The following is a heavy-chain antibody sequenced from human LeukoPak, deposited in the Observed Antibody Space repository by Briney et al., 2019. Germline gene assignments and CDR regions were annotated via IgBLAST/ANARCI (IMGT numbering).Heavy chain of an antibody. Sequence: PSETLSLTCAVYGGSFSGYYWSWIRQPPGKGLEWIGEINHSGSTNYNPSLKSRVTISVDTSKNQFSLKLSSVTAADTAVYYCARGGGVLPDGSFDYWGQGTLVTVSS. CDR2: INHSGST. V-gene: IGHV4-34*01. J-gene: IGHJ4*02. CDR3: ARGGGVLPDGSFDY. CDR1: GGSFSGYY. D-gene: IGHD2-15*01.